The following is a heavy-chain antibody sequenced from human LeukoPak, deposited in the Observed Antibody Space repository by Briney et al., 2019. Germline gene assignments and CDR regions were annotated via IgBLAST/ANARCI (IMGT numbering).Heavy chain of an antibody. J-gene: IGHJ3*02. CDR2: IYYSGST. CDR1: GGSISSYY. D-gene: IGHD3-10*01. Sequence: SETLSLTCTVSGGSISSYYWRWIRQPPGKGLEWIGYIYYSGSTNYNPSLKSRVTISVDTSKNQFSLKLSSVTAADTAVYYCARSLRTMVRGVIKSVAFDIWGQGTMVTVSS. CDR3: ARSLRTMVRGVIKSVAFDI. V-gene: IGHV4-59*08.